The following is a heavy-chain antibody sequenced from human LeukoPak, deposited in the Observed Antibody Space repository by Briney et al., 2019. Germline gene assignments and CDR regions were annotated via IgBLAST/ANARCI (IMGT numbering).Heavy chain of an antibody. Sequence: SETLSLTCSVSGGFISSSRYYWRWVRQPPAKGLVWIECIYYSESTYYNPSLKSRVTISVDTSKNQFSLRLSSVTAADTAVYYCARRAVLEWLPTYFDYWGQGTLVTLSS. D-gene: IGHD3-3*01. CDR1: GGFISSSRYY. J-gene: IGHJ4*02. CDR3: ARRAVLEWLPTYFDY. CDR2: IYYSEST. V-gene: IGHV4-39*01.